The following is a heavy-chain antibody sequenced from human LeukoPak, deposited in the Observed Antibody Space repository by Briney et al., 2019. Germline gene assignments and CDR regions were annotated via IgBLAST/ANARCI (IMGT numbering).Heavy chain of an antibody. CDR1: GGSISSNSHY. J-gene: IGHJ4*02. D-gene: IGHD2-2*01. CDR3: ARGREYQLLSR. Sequence: SETLSLTCTVSGGSISSNSHYWGWIRQPPGKGLEWIGNIYYSGSTYYNPSLKSRIIISVDTSKNQFSLKLSSVTAADTAVYYCARGREYQLLSRWGQGTLVTVSS. CDR2: IYYSGST. V-gene: IGHV4-39*07.